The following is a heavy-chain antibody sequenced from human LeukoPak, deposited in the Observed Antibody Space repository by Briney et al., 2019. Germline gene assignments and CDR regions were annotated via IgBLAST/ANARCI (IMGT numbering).Heavy chain of an antibody. D-gene: IGHD2-21*02. CDR2: ISAYNGNT. CDR1: GYTFTNYG. Sequence: ASVKVSSNASGYTFTNYGISGVRQPPGQGLEWMGWISAYNGNTDYAQNLQGRVTMTRDTSTSTVYMELSSLRSEDTAVYYCARVHDSDGYFHYWGQNTGHR. J-gene: IGHJ4*01. CDR3: ARVHDSDGYFHY. V-gene: IGHV1-18*01.